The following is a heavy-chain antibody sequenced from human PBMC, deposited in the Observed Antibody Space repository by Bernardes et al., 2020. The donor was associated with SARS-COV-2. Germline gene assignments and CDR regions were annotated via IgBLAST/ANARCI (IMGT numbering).Heavy chain of an antibody. CDR3: AKGGYSYGYLGGFYYFDY. D-gene: IGHD5-18*01. J-gene: IGHJ4*02. CDR1: VFTFSSYV. Sequence: GSLRLSCAASVFTFSSYVMHWVRQAPGKGLEWVAVISYYGSNKYYADSVKGRFTISRDNSKNTLYLQMNSLRAEDTAVYYCAKGGYSYGYLGGFYYFDYWGQGTLVTVSS. CDR2: ISYYGSNK. V-gene: IGHV3-30*18.